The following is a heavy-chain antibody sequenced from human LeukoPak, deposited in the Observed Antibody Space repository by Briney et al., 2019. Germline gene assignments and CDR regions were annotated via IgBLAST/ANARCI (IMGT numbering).Heavy chain of an antibody. CDR1: GFTFSNSA. D-gene: IGHD6-19*01. J-gene: IGHJ6*02. Sequence: PGGSLRLSCAASGFTFSNSAMSWVRQGPGKGLEWVSGISGSGGDTYYADSVKGRFTISRDNSMNTLYVHMNSLRAEDTAVYFCAKAAVAGLFYYYGMDVWGQGTTVTASS. CDR3: AKAAVAGLFYYYGMDV. CDR2: ISGSGGDT. V-gene: IGHV3-23*01.